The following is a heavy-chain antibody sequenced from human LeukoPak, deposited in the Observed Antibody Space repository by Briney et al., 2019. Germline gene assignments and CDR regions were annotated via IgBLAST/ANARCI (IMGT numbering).Heavy chain of an antibody. CDR2: IYHSGSA. J-gene: IGHJ5*02. CDR1: GYSISSGYQ. V-gene: IGHV4-38-2*02. CDR3: ARDPRWLTPDCTSTSCYENYFDP. D-gene: IGHD2-2*01. Sequence: SETLSLTCAVSGYSISSGYQWAWIRQSPGKGLEWIGSIYHSGSAHYNPSLKSRVTISVETSKNQFSLKMYPVTAADTAVYYCARDPRWLTPDCTSTSCYENYFDPWGQGTLVTVSS.